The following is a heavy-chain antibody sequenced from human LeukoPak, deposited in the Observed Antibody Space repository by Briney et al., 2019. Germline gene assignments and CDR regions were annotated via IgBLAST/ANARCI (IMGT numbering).Heavy chain of an antibody. CDR3: ARDGMQLWLRGYFDL. Sequence: ASVKVSCKASGYTFTNYYMHWVRQAPGPGLEWMGIINPSGGNTKYAQKFQGRVTMTRDMSTSTVYMELSSLRSEDTAVYYCARDGMQLWLRGYFDLWGRGTLVTVSS. D-gene: IGHD5-18*01. J-gene: IGHJ2*01. CDR2: INPSGGNT. V-gene: IGHV1-46*01. CDR1: GYTFTNYY.